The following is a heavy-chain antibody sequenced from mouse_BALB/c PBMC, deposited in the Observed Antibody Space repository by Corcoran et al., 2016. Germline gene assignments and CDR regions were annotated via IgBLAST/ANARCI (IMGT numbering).Heavy chain of an antibody. Sequence: DVQLQQAGAELVNPGASVKLSCTASGFNIKDTYMHWVKQRPEQGLEWSGRIDPANGNTKYDPKFQGKATITADTSSNTAYLQLSSLTSEDTAVYYCARWDWYFDVWGAGTTVTVS. J-gene: IGHJ1*01. V-gene: IGHV14-3*02. CDR3: ARWDWYFDV. CDR1: GFNIKDTY. CDR2: IDPANGNT.